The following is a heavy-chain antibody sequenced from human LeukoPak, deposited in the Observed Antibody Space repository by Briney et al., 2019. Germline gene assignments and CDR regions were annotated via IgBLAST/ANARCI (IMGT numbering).Heavy chain of an antibody. CDR1: GSTFSNYG. J-gene: IGHJ4*02. Sequence: PGRSLRLSCGASGSTFSNYGMHWVRQAPGKGLEWVAVISYDGSDKYYADSVKGRFIISRDNSKNTLYLQMISLRAEDTADYYCAKDAPVGDFWSGYYVFDYWGQGTLVTVSS. CDR3: AKDAPVGDFWSGYYVFDY. V-gene: IGHV3-30*18. CDR2: ISYDGSDK. D-gene: IGHD3-3*01.